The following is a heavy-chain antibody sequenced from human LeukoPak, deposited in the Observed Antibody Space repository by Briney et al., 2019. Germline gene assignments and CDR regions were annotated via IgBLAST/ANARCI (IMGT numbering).Heavy chain of an antibody. Sequence: GRSLRLSCAASGFTFSSYAMHWVRQAPGKGLEWVAVISYDGSNKYYADSVKGRFTISRDNSKNTLYLQMNRLRAEDTAVYYCARVGVRGIRSYYFDYWGQGTLVTVSS. J-gene: IGHJ4*02. CDR1: GFTFSSYA. CDR2: ISYDGSNK. D-gene: IGHD3-10*01. V-gene: IGHV3-30*01. CDR3: ARVGVRGIRSYYFDY.